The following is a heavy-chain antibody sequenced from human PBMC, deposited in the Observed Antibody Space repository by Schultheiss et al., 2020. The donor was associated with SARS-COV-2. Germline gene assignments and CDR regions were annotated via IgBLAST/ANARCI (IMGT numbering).Heavy chain of an antibody. CDR3: ARGEVAATSDNWFDP. J-gene: IGHJ5*02. V-gene: IGHV4-34*01. Sequence: SETLSLTCAVYGGSFSGYYWSWIRQPPGKGLEWIGEINHSGSTNYNPSLKSRVTISVDTSKNQFSLKLSSVTAADTAVYYCARGEVAATSDNWFDPWGQGTLVTVSS. CDR2: INHSGST. D-gene: IGHD2-15*01. CDR1: GGSFSGYY.